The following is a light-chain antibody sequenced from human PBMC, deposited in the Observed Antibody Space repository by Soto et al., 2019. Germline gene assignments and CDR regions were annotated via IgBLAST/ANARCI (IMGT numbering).Light chain of an antibody. V-gene: IGKV3-15*01. Sequence: EIVMKKSPATLSVSPGERATLSCRARQSVSSNLAWYQQKPDQTPKLLSYVASTRATGIPARFSGSESGTEFNITISSLQSEDFAVYDCQQYKDWTLTFGGGTKVEFK. CDR3: QQYKDWTLT. CDR2: VAS. CDR1: QSVSSN. J-gene: IGKJ4*01.